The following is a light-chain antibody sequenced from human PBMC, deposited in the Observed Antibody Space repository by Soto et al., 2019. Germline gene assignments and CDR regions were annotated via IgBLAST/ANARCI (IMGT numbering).Light chain of an antibody. CDR3: QQYNSYWT. CDR1: QSVSSW. CDR2: RAS. Sequence: DIQMTQSPSTLSASVGDTVTITCRASQSVSSWLAWYQQKPGKAPKLLIYRASILESVVPSRFSGSGSGTEFTLSVSSLQPDDFATSSCQQYNSYWTFGQGTKVEIK. V-gene: IGKV1-5*03. J-gene: IGKJ1*01.